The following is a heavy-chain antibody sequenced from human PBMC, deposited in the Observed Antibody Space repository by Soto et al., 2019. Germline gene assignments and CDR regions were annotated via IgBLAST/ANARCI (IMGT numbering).Heavy chain of an antibody. CDR2: IYYSGTT. CDR3: AGPDLYYFDY. V-gene: IGHV4-39*01. Sequence: SETLSLTCTVSGGSISSSSYYWGWIRQPPGKGLEWIGSIYYSGTTYYNPSLKSRVTISVDTSKNQFSLKLSSVTAADTAMYYCAGPDLYYFDYWGQGTLVTVSS. CDR1: GGSISSSSYY. J-gene: IGHJ4*02.